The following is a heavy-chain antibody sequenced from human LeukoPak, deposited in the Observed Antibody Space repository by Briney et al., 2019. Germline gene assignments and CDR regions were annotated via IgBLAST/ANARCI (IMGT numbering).Heavy chain of an antibody. J-gene: IGHJ4*02. CDR2: MNPNSGNT. CDR1: GYTFTGYY. V-gene: IGHV1-8*03. Sequence: GASVKVSCKASGYTFTGYYMHWVRQATGQGLEWMGWMNPNSGNTGYAQKFQGRVTITRNTSISTAYMELSSLRSEDTAVYYCARLARVGATSDYWGQGTLVTVSS. D-gene: IGHD1-26*01. CDR3: ARLARVGATSDY.